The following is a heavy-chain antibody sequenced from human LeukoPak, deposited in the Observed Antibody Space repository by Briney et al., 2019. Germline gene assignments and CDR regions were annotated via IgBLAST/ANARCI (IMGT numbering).Heavy chain of an antibody. V-gene: IGHV4-31*03. D-gene: IGHD3-22*01. CDR3: ARRPYDSSGYPTYYFDY. J-gene: IGHJ4*02. Sequence: PSETLSLTCTVSGGSISSGGYYWSWIRQHPGKGLEWIGYIYYSGSTYYNPSLKSRVTISVDTSKNQFSLKLSSVTAADTAVYYCARRPYDSSGYPTYYFDYWGQGTLVTVSS. CDR2: IYYSGST. CDR1: GGSISSGGYY.